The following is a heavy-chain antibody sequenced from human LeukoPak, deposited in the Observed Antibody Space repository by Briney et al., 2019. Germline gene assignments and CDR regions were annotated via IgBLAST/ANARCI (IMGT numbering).Heavy chain of an antibody. J-gene: IGHJ4*02. V-gene: IGHV1-18*01. CDR2: ISAYNGNT. D-gene: IGHD5-18*01. CDR3: ARDGWIQLWLGMKPLDY. CDR1: GYTFTSYG. Sequence: ASVKVSCKASGYTFTSYGISWVRQAPGQGLEWMGRISAYNGNTNYAQKLQGRVTMTTDTSTSTAYMELRSLRSDDTAVYYCARDGWIQLWLGMKPLDYWGQGTLVTVSS.